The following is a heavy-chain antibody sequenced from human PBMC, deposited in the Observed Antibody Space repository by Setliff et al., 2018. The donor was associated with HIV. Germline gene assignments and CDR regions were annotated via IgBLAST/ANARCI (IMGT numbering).Heavy chain of an antibody. CDR2: ISAYNGNT. V-gene: IGHV1-18*01. Sequence: ASFNFSFPSSGSPFTSYGILFVRQAPGQGIAWLGWISAYNGNTNYAQKLQGRVTMTTDTSTSTAYMELRSLRSDDTAVYNWERESGYCSRKSCYNLDYHFDYWGQGTLVTVSS. CDR1: GSPFTSYG. D-gene: IGHD2-2*02. CDR3: ERESGYCSRKSCYNLDYHFDY. J-gene: IGHJ4*02.